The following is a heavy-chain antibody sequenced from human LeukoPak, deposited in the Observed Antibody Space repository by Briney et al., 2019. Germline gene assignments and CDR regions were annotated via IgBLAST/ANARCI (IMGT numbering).Heavy chain of an antibody. V-gene: IGHV1-2*02. CDR3: AREVVGLNFEGYYYYMDV. D-gene: IGHD2-15*01. J-gene: IGHJ6*03. CDR1: GYTFTGYY. CDR2: ISPNSGGT. Sequence: ASVKVSCKASGYTFTGYYMHWVRQAPGQGLEWMGWISPNSGGTNYAQKFQGRVTMTRDTSISTAYMELSRLRSDDTAVYYCAREVVGLNFEGYYYYMDVWGKGTTVTVSS.